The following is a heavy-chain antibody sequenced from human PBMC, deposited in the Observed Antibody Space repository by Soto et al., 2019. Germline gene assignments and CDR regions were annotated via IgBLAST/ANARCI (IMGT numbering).Heavy chain of an antibody. Sequence: GASVKVSCKASGYTFTGYYMHWVRQAPGQGLEWMGWINPNSGGTNYAQKFQGWVTMTRDTSISTAYMELSRLRSDDTAVYYCARENPGQLWDFDYWGQGTLVTVSS. CDR2: INPNSGGT. CDR1: GYTFTGYY. J-gene: IGHJ4*02. CDR3: ARENPGQLWDFDY. D-gene: IGHD5-18*01. V-gene: IGHV1-2*04.